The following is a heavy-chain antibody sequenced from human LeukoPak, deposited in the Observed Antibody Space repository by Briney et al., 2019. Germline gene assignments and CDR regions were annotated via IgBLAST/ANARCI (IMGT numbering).Heavy chain of an antibody. CDR2: INPKSGAA. V-gene: IGHV1-2*02. J-gene: IGHJ4*02. CDR1: GYIFSDYY. CDR3: ARGAEAETSPLDF. Sequence: GASVKVSCKASGYIFSDYYMHWVRQPPGQGLEWLGWINPKSGAADYAQQFRGRVTMTRDTSINTDYMEMKRVTSDDTAVYYCARGAEAETSPLDFWGQGTLVIVS. D-gene: IGHD6-13*01.